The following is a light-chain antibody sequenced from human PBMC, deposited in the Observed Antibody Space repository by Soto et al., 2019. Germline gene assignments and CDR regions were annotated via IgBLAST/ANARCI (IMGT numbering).Light chain of an antibody. V-gene: IGKV3-20*01. CDR1: QSVGASY. J-gene: IGKJ2*01. Sequence: EIVLTHSPGTLSLSPGERSTLSCRASQSVGASYLAWYQQKPRQAPRLLSYGASSRATGIPDRIGGSGSGTDCTLNLSRLEPEDFALYYCQQYETAPHTFGQGTKLEIK. CDR2: GAS. CDR3: QQYETAPHT.